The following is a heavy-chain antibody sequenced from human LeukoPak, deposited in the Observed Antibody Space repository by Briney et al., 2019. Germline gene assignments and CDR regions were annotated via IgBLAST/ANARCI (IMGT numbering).Heavy chain of an antibody. D-gene: IGHD3-3*01. Sequence: GGSLRLSCAASGFTVSSNYMSWVRQAPGKGLEWVSVIYSGGSTYYADSVKGRFTISRDNSKNTPYLQMNSLRAEDTAVYYCARAYYDFWSGSGGYFDYWGQGTLVTVSS. CDR2: IYSGGST. J-gene: IGHJ4*02. V-gene: IGHV3-53*01. CDR3: ARAYYDFWSGSGGYFDY. CDR1: GFTVSSNY.